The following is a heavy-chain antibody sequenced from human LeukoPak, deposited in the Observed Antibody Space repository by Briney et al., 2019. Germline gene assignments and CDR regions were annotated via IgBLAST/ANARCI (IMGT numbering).Heavy chain of an antibody. CDR1: GFTFSNYA. J-gene: IGHJ4*02. CDR3: ARAGGSTVSHSDY. D-gene: IGHD4-17*01. CDR2: ISYDGNTK. Sequence: PGGSLRLSCAVSGFTFSNYATHWVRQAPGKGLEWVAVISYDGNTKYYADSVKGRFTISKDNAKNSLYLQMNSLRAEDTAVYYCARAGGSTVSHSDYWGQGTLVTVSS. V-gene: IGHV3-30-3*01.